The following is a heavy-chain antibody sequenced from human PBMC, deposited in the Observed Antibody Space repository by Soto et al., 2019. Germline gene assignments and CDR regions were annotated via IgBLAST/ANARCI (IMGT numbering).Heavy chain of an antibody. Sequence: ASVKVSCKASGFTFTSSAVQWVRQARGQRLEWIGWIVVGSGNTNYAQKFQERVTITRDMSTSTAYMELSSLRSEDTAVYFCAAWEGYCSGGSCKPFDYWGQGTLVTVSS. V-gene: IGHV1-58*01. D-gene: IGHD2-15*01. CDR1: GFTFTSSA. CDR2: IVVGSGNT. CDR3: AAWEGYCSGGSCKPFDY. J-gene: IGHJ4*02.